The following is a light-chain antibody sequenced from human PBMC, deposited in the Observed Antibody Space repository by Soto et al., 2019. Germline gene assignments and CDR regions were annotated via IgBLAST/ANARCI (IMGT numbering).Light chain of an antibody. CDR1: QGISRY. CDR3: QQLNSYPPWT. CDR2: TAS. Sequence: DIQLTQSPSFLPASVGDRVTITCRASQGISRYLALYQQKPGKAHELLIYTASTLQSGVPSRFSGSGSGTEFSLTNIRLQPEDFATYYCQQLNSYPPWTFGQGTKVEIQ. V-gene: IGKV1-9*01. J-gene: IGKJ1*01.